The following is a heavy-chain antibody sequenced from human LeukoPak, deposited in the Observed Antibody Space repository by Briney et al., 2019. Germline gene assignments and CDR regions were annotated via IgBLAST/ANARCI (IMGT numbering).Heavy chain of an antibody. V-gene: IGHV4-34*01. CDR1: GFTFSSYA. D-gene: IGHD6-13*01. Sequence: GSLRLSCAASGFTFSSYAMSWIRQPPGKGLEWIGEINHSGGTNYNPSLKSRVTISVDTSKNQFSLKLSSVTAADTAVYYCARVGYSSSWYHPALDYWGQGTLVTVSS. J-gene: IGHJ4*02. CDR3: ARVGYSSSWYHPALDY. CDR2: INHSGGT.